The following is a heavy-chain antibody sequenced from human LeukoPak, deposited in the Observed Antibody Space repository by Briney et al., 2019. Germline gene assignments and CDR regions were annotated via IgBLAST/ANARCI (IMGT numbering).Heavy chain of an antibody. Sequence: PGGSLRLSCAASGFTFSTYSINWVRQAPGKGLEWVSYISSDSSTIYYADSLKGRFTISRDNAKNSPYLQMNSLRAEDTAVYYCASWIQLGSIDYWGQGTLVTVSS. V-gene: IGHV3-48*04. CDR3: ASWIQLGSIDY. CDR1: GFTFSTYS. D-gene: IGHD5-18*01. CDR2: ISSDSSTI. J-gene: IGHJ4*02.